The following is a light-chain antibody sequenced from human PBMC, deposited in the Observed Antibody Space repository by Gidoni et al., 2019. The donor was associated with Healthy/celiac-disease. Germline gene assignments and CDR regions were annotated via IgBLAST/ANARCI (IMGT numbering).Light chain of an antibody. V-gene: IGKV1-39*01. CDR3: QQSYSTPPST. CDR1: QSISSY. J-gene: IGKJ1*01. Sequence: DIQMTQSPSSLSASVGDRVTITCRANQSISSYLNWYQQKPGKAPKLLIYAASSLQSGVPSRFSGSGSGTDFTLTISSLQPEDFATYYCQQSYSTPPSTFGQGTKVE. CDR2: AAS.